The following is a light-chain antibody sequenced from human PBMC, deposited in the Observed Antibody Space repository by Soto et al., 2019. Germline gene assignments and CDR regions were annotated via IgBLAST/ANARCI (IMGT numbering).Light chain of an antibody. V-gene: IGKV1-5*03. Sequence: DIQMTQSPSTMSASVGDRVTITCRASQSTSTWLAWYQQRPGKTPKLLISEASKLESGVPSRFSGSGSGTEFTLTISSLQPDDFATYYCQQYITSPYAFGGGTKVEIK. CDR3: QQYITSPYA. CDR2: EAS. CDR1: QSTSTW. J-gene: IGKJ4*02.